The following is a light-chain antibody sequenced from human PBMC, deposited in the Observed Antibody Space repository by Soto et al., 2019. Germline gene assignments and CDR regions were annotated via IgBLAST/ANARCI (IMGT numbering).Light chain of an antibody. Sequence: AIQLTQSPSSLSASVGDRVTITCRASQVISSALAWYQQKPGKAPKFLIYDASSLQSGVPSRVSGRGSGTDFTITISSLQHKDFATYDCQHFNPFPPWTFGKGTKVAVK. CDR1: QVISSA. CDR3: QHFNPFPPWT. CDR2: DAS. J-gene: IGKJ1*01. V-gene: IGKV1-13*02.